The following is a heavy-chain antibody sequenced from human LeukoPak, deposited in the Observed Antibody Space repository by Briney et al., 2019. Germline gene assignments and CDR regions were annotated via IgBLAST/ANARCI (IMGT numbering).Heavy chain of an antibody. Sequence: NPGGSLRLSCAASGFTFSSYWMSWVRQAPGQGLEWMGRIIPILGIANYAQKFQGRVTITADKSTSTAYMELSSLRSEDTAVYYCARRLTRYYGSGNFNWFDPWGQGTLVTVSS. J-gene: IGHJ5*02. V-gene: IGHV1-69*02. CDR1: GFTFSSYW. D-gene: IGHD3-10*01. CDR3: ARRLTRYYGSGNFNWFDP. CDR2: IIPILGIA.